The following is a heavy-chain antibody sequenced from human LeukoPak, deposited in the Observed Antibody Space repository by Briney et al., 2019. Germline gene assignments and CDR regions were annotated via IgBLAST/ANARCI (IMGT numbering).Heavy chain of an antibody. J-gene: IGHJ4*02. CDR2: ISVRSNYI. CDR3: VRLRRNSDTSGYYYYIDL. D-gene: IGHD3-22*01. V-gene: IGHV3-21*01. CDR1: GYTFSSFS. Sequence: GGSLRLSCAASGYTFSSFSMNWVRQAPGKGLEWVSSISVRSNYIYYADSVGGRFTISRDDARDSLYLQMNSLRAEDTAVYYCVRLRRNSDTSGYYYYIDLWGQGTLVTVSS.